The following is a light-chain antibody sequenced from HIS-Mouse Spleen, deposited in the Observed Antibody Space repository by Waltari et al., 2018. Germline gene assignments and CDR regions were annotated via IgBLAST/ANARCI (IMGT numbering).Light chain of an antibody. Sequence: SYELTQPPSVSVSPGQTARITCSGDALPKKYAYWYQQKSGQDPVLVIYEDSKRPSGIPEGFSGSSSGKMATLTISGAQVEDEADYYCYSTDSSGNHRVFGGGTKLTVL. V-gene: IGLV3-10*01. CDR2: EDS. J-gene: IGLJ2*01. CDR1: ALPKKY. CDR3: YSTDSSGNHRV.